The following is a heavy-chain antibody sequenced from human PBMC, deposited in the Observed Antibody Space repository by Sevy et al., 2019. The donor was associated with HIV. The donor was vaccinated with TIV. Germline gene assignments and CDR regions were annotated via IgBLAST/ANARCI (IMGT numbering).Heavy chain of an antibody. CDR3: VKEGGGEGGDH. CDR2: IQYDGSSK. V-gene: IGHV3-30*02. CDR1: GFSFSSYG. D-gene: IGHD2-21*01. Sequence: GGSLRLSCAASGFSFSSYGMHWVRQAPGKGLEWMSYIQYDGSSKDYVASVKGRFTISRDNSKNTLYLQMNSLRVEDTAVFYCVKEGGGEGGDHWGHGTLVTVS. J-gene: IGHJ4*01.